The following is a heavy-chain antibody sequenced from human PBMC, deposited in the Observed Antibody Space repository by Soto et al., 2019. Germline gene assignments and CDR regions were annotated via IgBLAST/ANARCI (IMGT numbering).Heavy chain of an antibody. V-gene: IGHV3-30*02. J-gene: IGHJ4*02. CDR3: AKEATSCNRYDGGTGSYYLDQ. D-gene: IGHD1-26*01. CDR2: ISSDGTNI. Sequence: QVQLVESGGGVVQPGGSLTLSCAASGVIFSTYGMRWVRQAPGKGLEWVARISSDGTNIFDGESGKGRFTISKDNSKNTMYLQGNSLRHEDTSILYCAKEATSCNRYDGGTGSYYLDQWGQGTLVIVSS. CDR1: GVIFSTYG.